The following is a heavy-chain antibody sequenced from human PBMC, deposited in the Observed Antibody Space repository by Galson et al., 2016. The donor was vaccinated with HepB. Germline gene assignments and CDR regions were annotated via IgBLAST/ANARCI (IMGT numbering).Heavy chain of an antibody. CDR2: ISYDGSNK. Sequence: SLRLSCAASGFTFSSSGMHWVRQAPGKGLEWVAVISYDGSNKYYADSVKGRFTISRDNSKNTLYLQMNSLTTEDTAGYYCAKDYVAFDIWGQGTMVTVS. J-gene: IGHJ3*02. V-gene: IGHV3-30*18. CDR3: AKDYVAFDI. D-gene: IGHD3-16*01. CDR1: GFTFSSSG.